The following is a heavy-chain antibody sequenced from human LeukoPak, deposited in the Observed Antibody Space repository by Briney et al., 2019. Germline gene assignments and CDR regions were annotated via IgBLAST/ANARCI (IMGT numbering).Heavy chain of an antibody. CDR3: ASNHGSGSYSFWFDP. V-gene: IGHV3-30*02. CDR2: IRYDGSNK. Sequence: GGSLRLSCAASGFTFSSYGMHWVRQAPGKGLEWVAFIRYDGSNKYYADSVKGRFTISRDNSKNTLYLQMNSLRAEDTAVYYCASNHGSGSYSFWFDPWGQGTLVTVSS. D-gene: IGHD3-10*01. J-gene: IGHJ5*02. CDR1: GFTFSSYG.